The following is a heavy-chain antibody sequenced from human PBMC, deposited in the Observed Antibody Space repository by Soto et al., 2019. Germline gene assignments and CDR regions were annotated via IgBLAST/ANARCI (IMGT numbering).Heavy chain of an antibody. D-gene: IGHD2-15*01. CDR3: ARGDREDIAGVIGVRPGESGMDV. CDR1: GFTFSSYA. CDR2: ISYDGSNK. Sequence: QVQLVESGGGVVQPGRSLRLSCAASGFTFSSYAMHWVRQAPGKGLEWVAAISYDGSNKFYRDAVKGRFTISRDNYKNKLYLQINSLRYEDTAVYYCARGDREDIAGVIGVRPGESGMDVWGQGPTVTVSS. V-gene: IGHV3-30-3*01. J-gene: IGHJ6*02.